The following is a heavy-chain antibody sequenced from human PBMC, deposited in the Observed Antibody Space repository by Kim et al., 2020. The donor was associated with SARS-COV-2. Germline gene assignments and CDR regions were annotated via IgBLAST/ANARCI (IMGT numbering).Heavy chain of an antibody. J-gene: IGHJ3*02. CDR1: GGSISSGGYY. V-gene: IGHV4-31*03. CDR2: IYYSGST. Sequence: SETLSLTCTVSGGSISSGGYYWSWIRQHPGKGLEWIGYIYYSGSTYYNPSLKSRVTISVDTSKNQFSLKLSSVTAADTAVYYCAKSDRSAGAFDIWGQGTMVTVSS. CDR3: AKSDRSAGAFDI.